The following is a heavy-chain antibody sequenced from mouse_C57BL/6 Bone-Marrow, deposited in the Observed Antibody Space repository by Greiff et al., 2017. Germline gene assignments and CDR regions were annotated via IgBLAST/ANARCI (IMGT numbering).Heavy chain of an antibody. D-gene: IGHD2-5*01. V-gene: IGHV1-52*01. CDR2: IDPSDSET. CDR3: ARRDSNYLDY. CDR1: GYTFTSYW. J-gene: IGHJ2*01. Sequence: QVQLQQPGAELVRPGSSVKLSCKASGYTFTSYWMHWVKQRPIQGLEWIGNIDPSDSETHYNQKFKDKATLTVDKSSSTAYMQLSSLTSEDSAVYYCARRDSNYLDYWDQGTTLTVSS.